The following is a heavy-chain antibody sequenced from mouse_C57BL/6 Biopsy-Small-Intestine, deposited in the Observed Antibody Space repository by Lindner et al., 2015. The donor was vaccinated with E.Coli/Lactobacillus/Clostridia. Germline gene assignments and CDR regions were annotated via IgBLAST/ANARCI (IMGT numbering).Heavy chain of an antibody. J-gene: IGHJ2*01. CDR1: GFNIKDYY. V-gene: IGHV14-2*01. Sequence: VQLQESGAELVKPGASVKLSCTASGFNIKDYYMHWVKQRTEQGLERIGRIDPEDGETKYAPKFQGKATITADTSSNTAYLQLSSLTSEDTAVYYCAYYYGSSYYFDYWGQGTTLTVSS. D-gene: IGHD1-1*01. CDR2: IDPEDGET. CDR3: AYYYGSSYYFDY.